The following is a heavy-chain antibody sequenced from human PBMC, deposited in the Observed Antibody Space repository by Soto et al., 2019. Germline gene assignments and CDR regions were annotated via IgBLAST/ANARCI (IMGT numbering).Heavy chain of an antibody. V-gene: IGHV4-59*01. Sequence: SETLSLTCTVSGGSISSYYWSWIRQPPGKGLEWIGYIYYSATTNYNPSLKSRVTISVDTSKNQFSLKLTSVTAADTAVYYCAGVDDSGGWDAEYSQLGGRGP. CDR3: AGVDDSGGWDAEYSQL. J-gene: IGHJ1*01. D-gene: IGHD6-19*01. CDR2: IYYSATT. CDR1: GGSISSYY.